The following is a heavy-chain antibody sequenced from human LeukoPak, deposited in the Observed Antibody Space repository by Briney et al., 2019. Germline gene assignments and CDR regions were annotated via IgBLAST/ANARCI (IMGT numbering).Heavy chain of an antibody. CDR2: ISYDGSNK. CDR3: ARENPRVQLVSYYFDY. J-gene: IGHJ4*02. D-gene: IGHD6-6*01. CDR1: GFTFSSYA. Sequence: GGSLRLSCAASGFTFSSYAMHWVRQAPGKGLEWVAVISYDGSNKYYADSVKGRFTISRDNSKNTLYLQMNSLRAEDTAVYYCARENPRVQLVSYYFDYWGQGTLVTVSS. V-gene: IGHV3-30*04.